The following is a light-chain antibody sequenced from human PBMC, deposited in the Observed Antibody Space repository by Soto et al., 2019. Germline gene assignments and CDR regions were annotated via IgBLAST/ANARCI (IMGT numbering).Light chain of an antibody. V-gene: IGKV1-13*02. CDR1: QGISSA. Sequence: AIQLTQSPSSLSASVGDRVTITCRASQGISSALAWYQQKLGKAPKFLIYDASSLESVVPSRFSGSGSGTDFTLNISSLQPEDFETYYSQQFNSLPFTFGQGTRLESK. CDR2: DAS. CDR3: QQFNSLPFT. J-gene: IGKJ5*01.